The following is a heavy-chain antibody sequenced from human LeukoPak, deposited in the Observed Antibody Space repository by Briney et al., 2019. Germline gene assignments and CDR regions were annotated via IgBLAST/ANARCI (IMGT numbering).Heavy chain of an antibody. V-gene: IGHV3-15*01. CDR2: SKSKTDGGTT. D-gene: IGHD2-2*01. Sequence: GGSLRLSCAGSGFTLSSAWMTWVRQAPGKGPEWVGLSKSKTDGGTTDYAAPVKGRFTISRDDSKNTLYLQMNSLKTEDTAVYYCAKYCISADCYANWFGPWGQGTLVTVSS. J-gene: IGHJ5*02. CDR1: GFTLSSAW. CDR3: AKYCISADCYANWFGP.